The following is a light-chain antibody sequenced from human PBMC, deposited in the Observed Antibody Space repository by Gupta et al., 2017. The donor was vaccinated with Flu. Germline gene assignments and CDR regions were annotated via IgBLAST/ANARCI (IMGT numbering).Light chain of an antibody. CDR2: TAS. CDR1: HDIDTW. Sequence: DIQMTQSPSSVSASVGDRVTITCRASHDIDTWLVWYQQKPGKAPKLLIYTASSLQSGVPSRFSGSGSGTXFTLTIXSLQPEDFAVYYCQQATAFPPCFGXGTKVEIK. CDR3: QQATAFPPC. J-gene: IGKJ2*01. V-gene: IGKV1D-12*01.